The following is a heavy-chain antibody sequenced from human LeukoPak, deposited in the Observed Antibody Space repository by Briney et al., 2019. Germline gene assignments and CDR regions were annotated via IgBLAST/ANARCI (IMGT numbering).Heavy chain of an antibody. CDR3: AKGVRVTRYSSSWSN. CDR1: GFTFSSYA. J-gene: IGHJ4*02. V-gene: IGHV3-23*01. Sequence: GGSLRLSCAASGFTFSSYAMSWVRQAPGKGLEWVSAISGSGGSTYYADSVKGRFTISRDNSKNTLYLQMNSLRAEDTAEYYCAKGVRVTRYSSSWSNWGQGTLVTVSS. D-gene: IGHD6-13*01. CDR2: ISGSGGST.